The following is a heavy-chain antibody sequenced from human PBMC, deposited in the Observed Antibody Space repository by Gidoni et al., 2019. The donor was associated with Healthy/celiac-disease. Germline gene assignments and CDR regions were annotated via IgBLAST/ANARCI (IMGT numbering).Heavy chain of an antibody. CDR3: ARDDYRGYFDPAWFDP. CDR1: GYTFTSYA. D-gene: IGHD3-9*01. Sequence: QVQLVQSGAEVKKPGASVKVSCKASGYTFTSYAMHWVRQAPGQRLEWMGWINAGNGNTKYSQKFQGRVTITRDTSASTAYMELSSLRSEDTAVYYCARDDYRGYFDPAWFDPWGQGTLVTVSS. V-gene: IGHV1-3*01. J-gene: IGHJ5*02. CDR2: INAGNGNT.